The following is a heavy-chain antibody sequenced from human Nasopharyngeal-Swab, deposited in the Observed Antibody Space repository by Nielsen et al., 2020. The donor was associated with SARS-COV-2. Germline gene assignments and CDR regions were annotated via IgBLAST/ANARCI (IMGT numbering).Heavy chain of an antibody. J-gene: IGHJ4*02. CDR1: GFTFSSYG. Sequence: GESLKISCAASGFTFSSYGMHWVRQAPGKGLEWVAVIWYDGSNKYYADSVKGRFTISRDNSKNMLYLQMNSLRAEDTAVYYCARGDIGSYRANDSNWGQGTLVTVSS. CDR3: ARGDIGSYRANDSN. CDR2: IWYDGSNK. V-gene: IGHV3-30*19. D-gene: IGHD1-26*01.